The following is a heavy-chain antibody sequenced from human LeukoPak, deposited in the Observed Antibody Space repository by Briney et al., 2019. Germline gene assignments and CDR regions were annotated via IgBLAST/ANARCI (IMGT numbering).Heavy chain of an antibody. CDR1: GYTFTGYY. Sequence: GASVKVSCKASGYTFTGYYMHWVRQAPGQGLEWMGWINPNSGGTNYAQKFQGRVTMTRDTSISTAYMELSRLRSDDTAVYYCARDESRITIFGVAENWFDPWGQGTLVTVSS. D-gene: IGHD3-3*01. V-gene: IGHV1-2*02. CDR3: ARDESRITIFGVAENWFDP. CDR2: INPNSGGT. J-gene: IGHJ5*02.